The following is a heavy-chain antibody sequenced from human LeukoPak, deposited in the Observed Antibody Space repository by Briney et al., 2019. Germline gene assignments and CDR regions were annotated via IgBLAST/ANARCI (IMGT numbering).Heavy chain of an antibody. CDR2: ISGRSADI. CDR3: ARRGYHDSSGYDY. Sequence: PGGSLRLSCAASGFTFVNYGMSWVRQAPGKGLEWVSSISGRSADIYYADSVKGRFTISRDNAKNSVFLQMNNLRVEDTAIYYCARRGYHDSSGYDYWGQGTPVTVSS. D-gene: IGHD3-22*01. CDR1: GFTFVNYG. V-gene: IGHV3-21*06. J-gene: IGHJ4*02.